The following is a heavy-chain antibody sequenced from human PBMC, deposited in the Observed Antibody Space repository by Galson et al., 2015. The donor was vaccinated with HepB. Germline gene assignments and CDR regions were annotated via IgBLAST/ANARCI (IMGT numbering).Heavy chain of an antibody. CDR1: EGTFSSYT. D-gene: IGHD2-15*01. J-gene: IGHJ4*02. CDR2: IIPILGIA. V-gene: IGHV1-69*02. Sequence: SVKVSCKASEGTFSSYTISWVRQAPGQGLEWMGRIIPILGIANYAQKFQGRVTITADKSTSTAYMELSSLRSEDTAVYYRAKSRLGYCSGGSCLTFDYWGQGTLVTVSS. CDR3: AKSRLGYCSGGSCLTFDY.